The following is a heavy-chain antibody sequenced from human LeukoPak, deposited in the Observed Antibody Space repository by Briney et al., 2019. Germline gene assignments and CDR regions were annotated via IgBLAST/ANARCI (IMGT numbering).Heavy chain of an antibody. CDR2: IYYSGST. CDR3: ARLKWELLEWWFDP. D-gene: IGHD1-26*01. J-gene: IGHJ5*02. V-gene: IGHV4-59*08. Sequence: SETLSLTCTVSGGSISSYYWSWIRQPPGKGLEWIGYIYYSGSTNYNPSLKSRVTISVDTSKNQFSLKLSSVTAADTAVYYCARLKWELLEWWFDPWGQGTLVTVSS. CDR1: GGSISSYY.